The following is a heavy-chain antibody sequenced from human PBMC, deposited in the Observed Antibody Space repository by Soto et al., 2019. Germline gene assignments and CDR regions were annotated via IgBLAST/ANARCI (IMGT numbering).Heavy chain of an antibody. J-gene: IGHJ4*02. CDR3: AKIVVNDYIWGSHEGLFDY. CDR1: GFTFSSYG. V-gene: IGHV3-30*18. CDR2: ISYDGSNK. D-gene: IGHD3-16*01. Sequence: GGSLRLSCAASGFTFSSYGMHWVRQAPGKGLEWVAVISYDGSNKYYADSVKGRFTISRDNSKNTLYLQMNSLRAEDTAVYYCAKIVVNDYIWGSHEGLFDYWGQGTLVTVSS.